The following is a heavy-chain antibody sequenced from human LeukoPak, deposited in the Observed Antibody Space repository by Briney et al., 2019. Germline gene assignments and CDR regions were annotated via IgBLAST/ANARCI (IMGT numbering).Heavy chain of an antibody. D-gene: IGHD6-13*01. CDR2: INTDGSST. Sequence: GGSLRLSCAASGFTFSSYWMHWVRQAPGKGLVWVSRINTDGSSTSYADSVKGRFTISRDNAKNTLYLQMNSLRAEDTAVYYCARGEQQLSQYNWFDPWGQGTLVTVSS. J-gene: IGHJ5*02. CDR3: ARGEQQLSQYNWFDP. V-gene: IGHV3-74*01. CDR1: GFTFSSYW.